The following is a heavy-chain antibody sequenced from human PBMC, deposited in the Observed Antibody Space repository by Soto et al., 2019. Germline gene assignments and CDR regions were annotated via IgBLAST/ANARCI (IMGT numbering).Heavy chain of an antibody. J-gene: IGHJ3*02. CDR3: AKDAGYCSSTSCLNHDAFDI. D-gene: IGHD2-2*01. Sequence: GGSLRLSCAASGFTVSSNYMTWVRQAPGKGLEWISVIHSSGKTYYADSVKGRFTISRDNSENTLYLQMNSLRAEDTAVYYCAKDAGYCSSTSCLNHDAFDIWGQGTMVTVSS. V-gene: IGHV3-66*01. CDR1: GFTVSSNY. CDR2: IHSSGKT.